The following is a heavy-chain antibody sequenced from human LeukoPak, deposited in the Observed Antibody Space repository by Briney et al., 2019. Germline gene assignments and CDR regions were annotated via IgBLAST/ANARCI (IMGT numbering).Heavy chain of an antibody. Sequence: GGSLRLSCAASGFTFSSYAMSWVRQAPGKGLDWFSGLDGSGDNTYYADSVKGRFTISRDNSKDTLFLQMNSLRAEDTAVYYCAKADSYGGNSQLFDFWGQGTLVTVSS. J-gene: IGHJ4*02. CDR3: AKADSYGGNSQLFDF. D-gene: IGHD2-21*02. CDR1: GFTFSSYA. CDR2: LDGSGDNT. V-gene: IGHV3-23*01.